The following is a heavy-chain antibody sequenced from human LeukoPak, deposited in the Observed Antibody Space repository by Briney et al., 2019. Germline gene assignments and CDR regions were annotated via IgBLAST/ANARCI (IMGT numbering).Heavy chain of an antibody. D-gene: IGHD2-21*01. V-gene: IGHV3-21*01. CDR2: ISSSSSYI. Sequence: GGSLRLSCAASGFTFSSYWMHWVRQAPGKGLEWVSSISSSSSYIYYADSVKGRFTISRDNAKNSLYLQMNSLRAEDTAVYYCASLYCGGDCFDYWGQGTLVTVSS. CDR3: ASLYCGGDCFDY. CDR1: GFTFSSYW. J-gene: IGHJ4*02.